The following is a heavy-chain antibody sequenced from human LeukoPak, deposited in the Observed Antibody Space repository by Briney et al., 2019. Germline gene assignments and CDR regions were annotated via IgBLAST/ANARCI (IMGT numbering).Heavy chain of an antibody. CDR2: ISYDGTTK. V-gene: IGHV3-30*18. J-gene: IGHJ4*02. CDR1: GFTFSSYG. D-gene: IGHD3-22*01. Sequence: GGSLRLSCAASGFTFSSYGMHWVRQAPGKGLEWVAVISYDGTTKYYGDSVKGRFTISRDNSKNTLYLQMNSLRAADTAVYYCAKDPTHYRVWDDYDSTVLSYWGQGTLVTVSS. CDR3: AKDPTHYRVWDDYDSTVLSY.